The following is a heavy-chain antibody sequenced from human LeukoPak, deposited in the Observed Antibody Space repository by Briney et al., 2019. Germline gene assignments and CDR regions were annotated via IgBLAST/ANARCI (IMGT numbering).Heavy chain of an antibody. Sequence: GGSLRLSCAASGFTFSSYSMNWVRQAPGKGLEWVSSISSSSSYIYYADSVKGRFTISRDNAKNSLYLQMNSLRAEDTAVYYCARLDTGIAVATSDYWGQGTLVTVSS. CDR2: ISSSSSYI. J-gene: IGHJ4*02. V-gene: IGHV3-21*01. D-gene: IGHD6-19*01. CDR1: GFTFSSYS. CDR3: ARLDTGIAVATSDY.